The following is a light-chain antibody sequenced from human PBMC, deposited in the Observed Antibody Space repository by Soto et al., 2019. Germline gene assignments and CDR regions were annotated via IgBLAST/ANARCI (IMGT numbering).Light chain of an antibody. CDR3: QQYYSSLAIT. V-gene: IGKV4-1*01. CDR1: QSLLYSSNNKNF. Sequence: DIVMTQSPDSLAVSLGERATINCKSSQSLLYSSNNKNFLAWYQQKPGQPPKLLFYWASTRQSGVPDRFSGSGSGIDFTLTITSVQAEDVAVYYCQQYYSSLAITLGQGTRLEIK. J-gene: IGKJ5*01. CDR2: WAS.